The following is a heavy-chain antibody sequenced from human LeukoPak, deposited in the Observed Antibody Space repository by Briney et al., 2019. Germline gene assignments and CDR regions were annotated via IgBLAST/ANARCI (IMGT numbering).Heavy chain of an antibody. V-gene: IGHV4-34*01. Sequence: SETLSLTCAVYGESFSGYYWDWIRQPPGKGLEWIGEINHSGGTNYNPSLKSRVTMSVDTSKNQFSLKLSSVTAADTAVYYCASEVVGATWSWGQGTLVTVSS. J-gene: IGHJ4*02. CDR3: ASEVVGATWS. CDR1: GESFSGYY. D-gene: IGHD1-26*01. CDR2: INHSGGT.